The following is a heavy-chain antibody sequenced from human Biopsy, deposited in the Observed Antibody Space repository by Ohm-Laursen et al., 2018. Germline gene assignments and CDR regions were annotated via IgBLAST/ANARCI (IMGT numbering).Heavy chain of an antibody. D-gene: IGHD5-24*01. CDR2: ISPSGATT. CDR3: ARAGVGSDGTDSYYYGMDV. J-gene: IGHJ6*04. V-gene: IGHV1-46*01. Sequence: ASVKVSCKVSGNTFATYHIHWLRQAPGQGLVWMGVISPSGATTSFSQKFQGRITMTRDTSTCTVYMDLNSLGSEDTAVYYCARAGVGSDGTDSYYYGMDVWGTGTTVTVSS. CDR1: GNTFATYH.